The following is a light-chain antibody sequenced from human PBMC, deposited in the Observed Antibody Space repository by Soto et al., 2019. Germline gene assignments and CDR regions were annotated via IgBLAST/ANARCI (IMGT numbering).Light chain of an antibody. Sequence: EIVLTQSPDTLSLSPGERATLSCRASQSFSGHLAWYQQKPGQAPRLLIYDASKRATGIPARFSGSGFGTDYTLTISSLEPEDFAVYYCQQRSKWRTSGQGTKVDI. CDR2: DAS. V-gene: IGKV3-11*01. J-gene: IGKJ1*01. CDR1: QSFSGH. CDR3: QQRSKWRT.